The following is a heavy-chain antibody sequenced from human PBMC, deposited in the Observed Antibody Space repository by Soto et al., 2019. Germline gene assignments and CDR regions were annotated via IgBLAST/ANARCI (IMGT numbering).Heavy chain of an antibody. D-gene: IGHD3-10*01. CDR3: ARARITMVRGVSVLWFDP. J-gene: IGHJ5*02. Sequence: QVQLQESGPGLVKPSQTLSLTCTVSGGSISSGGYYWSWIRQHPGKGLEWMGYIYYSGSTYYNPSIQSRVTISVDTSKNQFSLKLSSVTAADTAVYYCARARITMVRGVSVLWFDPWGQGTLVTVSS. CDR2: IYYSGST. CDR1: GGSISSGGYY. V-gene: IGHV4-31*03.